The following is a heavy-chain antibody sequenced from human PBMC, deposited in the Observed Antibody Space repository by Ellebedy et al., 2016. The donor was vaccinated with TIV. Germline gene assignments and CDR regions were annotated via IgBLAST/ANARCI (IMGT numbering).Heavy chain of an antibody. CDR1: GYTLTELS. V-gene: IGHV1-24*01. CDR2: FDPEDGET. Sequence: AASVKVSCKVSGYTLTELSMHWVRQAPGKGLEWMGGFDPEDGETIYAQKFQGRVTMTEDTSTDTAYMELSSLRSEDTAVYYCATPRGRKYYYDSSVYYFDYWGQGTLVTVSS. CDR3: ATPRGRKYYYDSSVYYFDY. D-gene: IGHD3-22*01. J-gene: IGHJ4*02.